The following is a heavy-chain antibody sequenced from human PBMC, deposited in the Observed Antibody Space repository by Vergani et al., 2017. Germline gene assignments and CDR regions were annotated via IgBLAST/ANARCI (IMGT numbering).Heavy chain of an antibody. Sequence: QAQLGQSDSEVKKPGDSVTLSCKTSGYTFVNHPITWVRQAPGQGLEWMGWISPYNHKTLYSQKVEGRVTMTSDASSSTVVLELRRLTSDDTAIYYCARSQMATNGFDLWGRGTVVTVSS. D-gene: IGHD5-24*01. CDR2: ISPYNHKT. V-gene: IGHV1-18*04. CDR3: ARSQMATNGFDL. J-gene: IGHJ4*02. CDR1: GYTFVNHP.